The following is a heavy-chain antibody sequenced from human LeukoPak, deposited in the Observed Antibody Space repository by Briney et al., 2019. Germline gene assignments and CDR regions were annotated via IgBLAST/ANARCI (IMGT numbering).Heavy chain of an antibody. D-gene: IGHD2-2*01. CDR2: VFWNGVDK. J-gene: IGHJ4*02. V-gene: IGHV3-9*01. CDR1: GFIVNDHA. CDR3: ARDGRYCSSANCFFHY. Sequence: GRSLTLSCVASGFIVNDHAMHWVRQTPGKGLEWVAGVFWNGVDKGYADSVKGRFTIFRDNAKNSLYLQMNSLRAEDTAVCYCARDGRYCSSANCFFHYWGQGTLVTVSS.